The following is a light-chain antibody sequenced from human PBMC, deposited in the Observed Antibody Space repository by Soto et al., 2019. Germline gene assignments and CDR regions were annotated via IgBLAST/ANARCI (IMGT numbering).Light chain of an antibody. V-gene: IGLV2-11*01. CDR1: SSDVCTYNF. CDR2: DVT. J-gene: IGLJ1*01. Sequence: QSALTQPRSVSGSPGQSVTISCTGTSSDVCTYNFVSWYQQHPGKAPKFMIYDVTKRPSGVPDRFSGSKSGNTASLPISGLQAEDEADYYCCSYVGSYTSYVFGTGTKLTVL. CDR3: CSYVGSYTSYV.